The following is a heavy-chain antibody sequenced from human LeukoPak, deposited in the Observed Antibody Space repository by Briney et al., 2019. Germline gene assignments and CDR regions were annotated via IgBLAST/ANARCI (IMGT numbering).Heavy chain of an antibody. V-gene: IGHV4-59*12. J-gene: IGHJ4*02. CDR2: IYYSGST. Sequence: SETLSLTCKVSGGSISSYYWSWIRQPPGKGLEWIGYIYYSGSTNYNPTLKSRVTISVDTSKNQFSLKLSSVTAADTAVFYCASHRYYDNSAYWYWGQGTLVTVSS. D-gene: IGHD3-22*01. CDR1: GGSISSYY. CDR3: ASHRYYDNSAYWY.